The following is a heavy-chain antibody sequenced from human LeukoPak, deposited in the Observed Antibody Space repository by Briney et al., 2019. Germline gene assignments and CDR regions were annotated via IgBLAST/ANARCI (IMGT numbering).Heavy chain of an antibody. J-gene: IGHJ4*02. CDR2: IHRDDKT. CDR1: GFTVSSSF. D-gene: IGHD2-2*01. Sequence: GGSLRLSCAASGFTVSSSFIYWVRRAPGEGLEWVSFIHRDDKTYYADSVKGRFTMSRDSSKNTLYLQMNSLGADDTAVYYCAREVISTPSYFDYWGQGILVTVSS. CDR3: AREVISTPSYFDY. V-gene: IGHV3-53*01.